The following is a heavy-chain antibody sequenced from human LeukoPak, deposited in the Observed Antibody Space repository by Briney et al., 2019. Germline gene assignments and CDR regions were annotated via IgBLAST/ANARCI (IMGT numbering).Heavy chain of an antibody. J-gene: IGHJ4*02. CDR1: GGSISSGGYS. Sequence: PSETLSLTCAVSGGSISSGGYSWSWIRQPPGKGLEWIGYIYHSGSTYYNPSLKCRVTISVDRSKNQFSLKLSSVTAADTAVYYCARGPRDYYYSSGYYYPFDYWGQGTLVTVSS. D-gene: IGHD3-22*01. CDR2: IYHSGST. V-gene: IGHV4-30-2*01. CDR3: ARGPRDYYYSSGYYYPFDY.